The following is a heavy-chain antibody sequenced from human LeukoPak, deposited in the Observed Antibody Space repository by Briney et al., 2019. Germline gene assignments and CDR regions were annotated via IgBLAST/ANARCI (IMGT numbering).Heavy chain of an antibody. CDR1: GGSISSYY. CDR3: ARLYSGSYYPVDY. J-gene: IGHJ4*02. CDR2: IHYSGST. V-gene: IGHV4-59*08. D-gene: IGHD1-26*01. Sequence: SETLSLTCTVSGGSISSYYWSWIRQPPEKGLEWIGYIHYSGSTNYNPSLKSRVTISVDTSKNQFSLKLSSVTAADTAVYYCARLYSGSYYPVDYWGQGTLVTVSS.